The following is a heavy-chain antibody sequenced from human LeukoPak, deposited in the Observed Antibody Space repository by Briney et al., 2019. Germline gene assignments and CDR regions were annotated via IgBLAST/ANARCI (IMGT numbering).Heavy chain of an antibody. CDR1: GFTFSSYA. D-gene: IGHD6-19*01. Sequence: GGSLRLSCAASGFTFSSYAMSWVRQAPGKGLEWVSGMSSSGGSTYYADSVKGRFTISRDSSKITLCLQMNSLRAEDTAVYYCARYDGSGWYRSDYWGQGTLVTVSS. J-gene: IGHJ4*02. V-gene: IGHV3-23*01. CDR3: ARYDGSGWYRSDY. CDR2: MSSSGGST.